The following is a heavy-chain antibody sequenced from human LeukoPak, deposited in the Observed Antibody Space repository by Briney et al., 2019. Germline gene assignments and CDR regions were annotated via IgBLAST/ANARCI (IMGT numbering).Heavy chain of an antibody. CDR2: ISGSGGST. CDR1: GFTFSSHA. D-gene: IGHD3-10*01. V-gene: IGHV3-23*01. J-gene: IGHJ4*02. Sequence: GGSLRLSCAASGFTFSSHAMSWVRQAPGKGLEWVSAISGSGGSTYYADSVEGRFTISRDNSKNTLYLQMNSLRAEDTAVYYCAKDVPAMVRGVLHYWGQGTLVTVSS. CDR3: AKDVPAMVRGVLHY.